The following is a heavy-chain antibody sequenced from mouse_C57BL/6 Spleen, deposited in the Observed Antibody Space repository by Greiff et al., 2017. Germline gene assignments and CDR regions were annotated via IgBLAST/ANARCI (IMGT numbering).Heavy chain of an antibody. CDR1: GYTFTSYW. CDR3: ANYCDYYVWFGY. CDR2: IHPSDSDT. D-gene: IGHD2-4*01. J-gene: IGHJ3*01. V-gene: IGHV1-74*01. Sequence: VQLQQPGAELVKPGASVKVSCKASGYTFTSYWMHWVKQRPGQGLEWIGRIHPSDSDTNYNQKFKGKATLTVDKSSSTAYMQLSSLTSEDSAVYDCANYCDYYVWFGYWGQGPLVTVAA.